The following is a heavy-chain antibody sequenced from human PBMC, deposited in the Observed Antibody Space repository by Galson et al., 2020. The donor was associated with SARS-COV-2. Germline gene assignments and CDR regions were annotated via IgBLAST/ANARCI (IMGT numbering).Heavy chain of an antibody. CDR3: ARSPRGYYYYMDV. V-gene: IGHV4-38-2*01. D-gene: IGHD3-10*01. CDR1: GYSISSGYY. CDR2: IYHSGST. J-gene: IGHJ6*03. Sequence: SETLSLTCAVSGYSISSGYYWGWIRQPPGKGLEWIASIYHSGSTYYNPSLKSRVTISVDTSKNQFSLKLSSVTAADTAVYYCARSPRGYYYYMDVWGKGTTVTISS.